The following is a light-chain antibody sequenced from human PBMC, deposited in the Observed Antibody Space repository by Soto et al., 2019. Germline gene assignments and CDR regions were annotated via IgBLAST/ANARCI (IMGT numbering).Light chain of an antibody. CDR2: AAS. Sequence: DLQMTQSPSSLSASVGDRVTITCRASQSISSYLNWYQQKPGKAPKLLIYAASSLQSGVPSRFSGSGSGTDFTLTISSLQPEDFATYYCQQSYSTPLTFVGGTKVEIK. CDR1: QSISSY. V-gene: IGKV1-39*01. CDR3: QQSYSTPLT. J-gene: IGKJ4*01.